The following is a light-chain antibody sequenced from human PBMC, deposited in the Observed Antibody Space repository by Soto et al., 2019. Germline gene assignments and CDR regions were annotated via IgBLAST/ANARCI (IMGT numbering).Light chain of an antibody. CDR3: QQYSSYWT. V-gene: IGKV1-5*03. CDR2: KAS. J-gene: IGKJ1*01. CDR1: QSISSW. Sequence: DIQMTQSPSTLSASVGDRVSITCRASQSISSWLAWYQQKPGEAPKLLIYKASILESGVPSRFNGSGSGTELTLTISSLQPDDFATYYCQQYSSYWTFGQGTKVEIK.